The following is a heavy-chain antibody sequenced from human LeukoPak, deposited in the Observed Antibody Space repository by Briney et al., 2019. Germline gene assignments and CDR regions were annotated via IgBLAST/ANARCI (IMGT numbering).Heavy chain of an antibody. CDR2: MNPNSGNT. V-gene: IGHV1-8*01. Sequence: ASVKVSCKASGYTFTSYDINWVRQATGQGLEWMGWMNPNSGNTGYAQKFQGRGTMTRSTSISTAYMELTSLRSEDTAVYYCARGGVAVAGQIDYWGQGTLVTVSS. J-gene: IGHJ4*02. D-gene: IGHD2-15*01. CDR3: ARGGVAVAGQIDY. CDR1: GYTFTSYD.